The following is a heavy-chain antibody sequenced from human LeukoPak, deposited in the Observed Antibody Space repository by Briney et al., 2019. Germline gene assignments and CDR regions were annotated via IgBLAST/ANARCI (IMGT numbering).Heavy chain of an antibody. D-gene: IGHD6-13*01. CDR3: TKRRSYSSNEIDC. J-gene: IGHJ4*02. CDR1: GFTFSSHA. Sequence: GGSLRLSCAASGFTFSSHAMSWVRQAPGKGLEWVSGISANAGSKYHADSVKGRFTISRDNSKDTLFLQMNSLRADDTAVYYCTKRRSYSSNEIDCWGQGTLVTVSS. CDR2: ISANAGSK. V-gene: IGHV3-23*01.